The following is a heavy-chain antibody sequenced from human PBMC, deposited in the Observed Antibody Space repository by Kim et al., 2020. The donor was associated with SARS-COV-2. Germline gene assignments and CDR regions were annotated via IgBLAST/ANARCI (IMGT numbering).Heavy chain of an antibody. V-gene: IGHV3-7*01. CDR3: ARVATHFDY. CDR2: SEK. J-gene: IGHJ4*02. Sequence: SEKYEVDSVKGRFPISRDNAKNSLYLQMNSLRAEDTAVYYCARVATHFDYWGQGTLVTVSS. D-gene: IGHD5-12*01.